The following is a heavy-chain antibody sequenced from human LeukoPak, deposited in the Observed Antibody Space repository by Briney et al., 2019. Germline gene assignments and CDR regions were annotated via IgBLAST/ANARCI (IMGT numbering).Heavy chain of an antibody. CDR2: IYSSGST. CDR1: GGSISSYY. D-gene: IGHD5-18*01. Sequence: SETLSLTCTVSGGSISSYYWSWIRQPAVKRLEWIGRIYSSGSTNYNPSLKSRVTMSVDTSKNQFSLKLSSVTAADTAVYYCARDRHVDTAMVEAFDIWGQGSMVTVSS. J-gene: IGHJ3*02. CDR3: ARDRHVDTAMVEAFDI. V-gene: IGHV4-4*07.